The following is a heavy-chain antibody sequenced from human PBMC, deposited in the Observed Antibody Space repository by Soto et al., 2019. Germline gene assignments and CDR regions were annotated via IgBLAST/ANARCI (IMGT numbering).Heavy chain of an antibody. Sequence: EVQLVESGGGLVQPGGSLRLSCAASGFTFSSYWMHWVRQAPGKGLVWVSRINSDGSSTSYADSVKGRFTISRDNAKNTLYLQMNSLRAEDTAVYYCARDEEESGYGESYFDYWGQGTLVTVAA. J-gene: IGHJ4*02. CDR1: GFTFSSYW. V-gene: IGHV3-74*01. CDR3: ARDEEESGYGESYFDY. CDR2: INSDGSST. D-gene: IGHD5-12*01.